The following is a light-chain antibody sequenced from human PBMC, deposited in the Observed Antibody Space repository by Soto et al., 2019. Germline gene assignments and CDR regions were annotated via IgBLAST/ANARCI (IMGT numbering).Light chain of an antibody. J-gene: IGKJ1*01. CDR2: EVS. CDR3: QQYNGYWT. Sequence: DIQMTQSPSTLSASVGDRVTITCRASQSISGSLAWYQQKPGKAPKLLIYEVSNLKSGVPSMFSGSGSLTESTLTISSLRPDASASDYCQQYNGYWTFGKGTRVEIK. CDR1: QSISGS. V-gene: IGKV1-5*03.